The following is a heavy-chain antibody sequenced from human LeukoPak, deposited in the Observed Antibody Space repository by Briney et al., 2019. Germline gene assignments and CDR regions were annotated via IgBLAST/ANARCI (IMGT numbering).Heavy chain of an antibody. J-gene: IGHJ4*02. CDR2: ISYDGSNK. CDR1: GFTFSSYG. CDR3: ARPGPYDSSGYLFDY. Sequence: GGSLRLSCAASGFTFSSYGMHWVRQAPGKGLEWVAVISYDGSNKYYADSVKGRFTISRDNSKNTLYLQMNSLRAEDTAVYYCARPGPYDSSGYLFDYWGQGTLVTVSS. D-gene: IGHD3-22*01. V-gene: IGHV3-30*19.